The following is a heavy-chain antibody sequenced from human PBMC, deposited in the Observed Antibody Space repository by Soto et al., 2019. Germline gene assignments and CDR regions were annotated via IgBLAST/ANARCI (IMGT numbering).Heavy chain of an antibody. D-gene: IGHD2-21*01. V-gene: IGHV1-18*01. CDR1: GYTFTSYG. CDR2: ISAYNGNT. J-gene: IGHJ5*02. CDR3: AIDHHPGVAHT. Sequence: QVQLVQSGAEVKKPGASVKVSCKASGYTFTSYGISWVRQAPGQGLEWMGWISAYNGNTNSAQKHKCRVTINTDTSTSIAYMELRSLRSDAKAVYYCAIDHHPGVAHTWCQGNLVTVSS.